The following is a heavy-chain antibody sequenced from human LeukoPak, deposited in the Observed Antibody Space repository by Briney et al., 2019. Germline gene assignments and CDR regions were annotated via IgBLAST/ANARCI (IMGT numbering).Heavy chain of an antibody. Sequence: GGSLRLSCAASGFTFSTYAMYWVRQAPGKGLEWVAIVSYDGSIEYYADSVKGRFTISRDNSKNTLYLQMNSLRAEDTAVYYWSRDLLGGGLDYWGQGTLVTVSS. CDR3: SRDLLGGGLDY. D-gene: IGHD3-16*01. CDR1: GFTFSTYA. V-gene: IGHV3-30-3*01. CDR2: VSYDGSIE. J-gene: IGHJ4*02.